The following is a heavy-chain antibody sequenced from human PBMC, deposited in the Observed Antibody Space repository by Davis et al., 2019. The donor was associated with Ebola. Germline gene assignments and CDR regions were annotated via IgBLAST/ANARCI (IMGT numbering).Heavy chain of an antibody. CDR1: GGTFSSHA. CDR2: IIPIFGTA. Sequence: SVKVSCKASGGTFSSHAISWVRQAPGQGLEWMGGIIPIFGTANYAQKFQGRVTITADESTSTAYMELSSLRSEDTAVYYCARDGRGGPQFDYWGQGTLVTVSS. CDR3: ARDGRGGPQFDY. J-gene: IGHJ4*02. V-gene: IGHV1-69*13. D-gene: IGHD3-10*01.